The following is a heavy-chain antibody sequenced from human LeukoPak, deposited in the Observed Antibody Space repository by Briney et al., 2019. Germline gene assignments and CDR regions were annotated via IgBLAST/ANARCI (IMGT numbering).Heavy chain of an antibody. CDR3: AKRNDYGDYGPYYFDY. V-gene: IGHV3-23*01. CDR2: ISGSGGST. D-gene: IGHD4-17*01. Sequence: GGSLRLSCAASGFTFSSYAMSWVRQAPGKGLEWVSAISGSGGSTFYADSVKGRFTISRDNSKNTLYLQMNSLRAEDTAVYYCAKRNDYGDYGPYYFDYWGQGTLVTVSS. CDR1: GFTFSSYA. J-gene: IGHJ4*02.